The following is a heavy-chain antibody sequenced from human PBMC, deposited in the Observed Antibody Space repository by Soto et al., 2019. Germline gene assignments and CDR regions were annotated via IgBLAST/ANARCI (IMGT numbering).Heavy chain of an antibody. Sequence: QVQLVQSGAEVKKPGSSVKVSCKASGGTFSSYTINWVRQAPGQGLEWMGRIIPILGIANYAQKFQGRVTITADKSTSTAYMELSSLRSEDTAVYYCARDPSTMTRPPNWYFDLWGRGTLVTVSS. D-gene: IGHD3-22*01. V-gene: IGHV1-69*08. J-gene: IGHJ2*01. CDR3: ARDPSTMTRPPNWYFDL. CDR1: GGTFSSYT. CDR2: IIPILGIA.